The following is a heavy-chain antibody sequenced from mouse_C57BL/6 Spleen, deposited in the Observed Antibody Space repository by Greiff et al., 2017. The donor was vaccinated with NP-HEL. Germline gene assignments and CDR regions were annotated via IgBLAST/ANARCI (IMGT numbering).Heavy chain of an antibody. CDR1: GYTFTSYT. V-gene: IGHV1-4*01. CDR2: INPSSGYT. CDR3: ARNYDVHYYAMDY. J-gene: IGHJ4*01. Sequence: QVQLQQSGAELARPGASVKMSCKASGYTFTSYTMHWVKQRPGQGLEWIGYINPSSGYTKYNQKFKDKAPLTADKSSSTAYMQLSSLTSEDSAVYYCARNYDVHYYAMDYWGQGTSVTVSS. D-gene: IGHD2-4*01.